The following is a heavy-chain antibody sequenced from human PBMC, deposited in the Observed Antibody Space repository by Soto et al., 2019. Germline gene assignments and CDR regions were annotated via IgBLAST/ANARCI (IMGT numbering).Heavy chain of an antibody. CDR3: ERACFRAHSMGINTWLDS. CDR2: MSTYKDER. CDR1: GDSFSDHG. Sequence: QVPLVQSGADLKKPGDSVKVSCKTSGDSFSDHGINWVRQAPGQGLQRMGRMSTYKDERKYAENLQGRVTMTTDTSTSTEFLGVRSLRSDDTAGYYCERACFRAHSMGINTWLDSWGQGTLVTVSS. D-gene: IGHD7-27*01. J-gene: IGHJ5*01. V-gene: IGHV1-18*04.